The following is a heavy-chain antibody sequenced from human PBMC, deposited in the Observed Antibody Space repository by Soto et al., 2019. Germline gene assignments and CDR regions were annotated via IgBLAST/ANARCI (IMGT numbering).Heavy chain of an antibody. CDR1: GNTFTNYD. D-gene: IGHD3-22*01. Sequence: RASVKVSCKASGNTFTNYDINWVRQAPGQGLGWMGIIYPSGGNTTFAQKFQGRVTMTSDTSKSTVYMELSRLRSEGTAVYYCARDPSDWYDSHLGYWGQGTLVTVSS. CDR2: IYPSGGNT. V-gene: IGHV1-46*01. CDR3: ARDPSDWYDSHLGY. J-gene: IGHJ4*02.